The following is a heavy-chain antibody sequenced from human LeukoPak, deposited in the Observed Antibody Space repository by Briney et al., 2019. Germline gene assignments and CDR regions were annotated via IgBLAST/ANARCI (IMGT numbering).Heavy chain of an antibody. J-gene: IGHJ3*02. CDR1: GYTFTSYG. CDR2: ISAYNGNT. CDR3: ARTGWELRQNAFDI. D-gene: IGHD1-26*01. Sequence: ASVKLSCKASGYTFTSYGISWGRQAPGHGLEWMGWISAYNGNTNYAQKVQGRVTMATDTSTSTAYMELRSLRSDDTAVYYCARTGWELRQNAFDIWGQGTMVTVSS. V-gene: IGHV1-18*01.